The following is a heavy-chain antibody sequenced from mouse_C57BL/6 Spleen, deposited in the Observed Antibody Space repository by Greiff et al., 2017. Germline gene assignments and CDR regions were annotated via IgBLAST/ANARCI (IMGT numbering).Heavy chain of an antibody. CDR3: ARVDYYGTPYAMDY. CDR1: GFTFSDYY. V-gene: IGHV5-16*01. CDR2: INYDGSST. D-gene: IGHD1-1*01. Sequence: EVKVVESEGGLVQPGSSMKLSCTASGFTFSDYYMAWVRQVPEKGLEWVANINYDGSSTYYLDSLKSRFIISRDNAKNILYLQMSSLKSEDTATYYCARVDYYGTPYAMDYWGQGTSVTVSS. J-gene: IGHJ4*01.